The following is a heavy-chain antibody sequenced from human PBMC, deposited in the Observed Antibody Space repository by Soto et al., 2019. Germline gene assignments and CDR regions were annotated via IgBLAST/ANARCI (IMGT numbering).Heavy chain of an antibody. CDR2: ITDSGGST. V-gene: IGHV3-23*01. J-gene: IGHJ3*01. CDR1: GFTFSNYA. Sequence: EVQLLESGAGLVQPGGSLRLSSAASGFTFSNYAMGWVREAPGKGLEWVSTITDSGGSTYYTPSVKGRFAVSRDNSKNTLYLEVNSLRAEDTAVYFCARPYGGKIGDAFAVWGQGTVVTVSS. D-gene: IGHD2-15*01. CDR3: ARPYGGKIGDAFAV.